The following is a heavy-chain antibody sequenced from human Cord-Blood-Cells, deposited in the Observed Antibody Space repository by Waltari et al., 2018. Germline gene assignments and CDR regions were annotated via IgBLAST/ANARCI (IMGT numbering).Heavy chain of an antibody. Sequence: EVQLLESGGGLVQPGGSLRLSCAASGFTFSSYAMSWVRQAPGKGLEWVSAISGSGGSTYYADSLKGRFTSSRDNSKDTRYLQMNSLRAEDTAEYYGAKDRLNWGWGGDYCDYWGQGTLVTVSS. D-gene: IGHD7-27*01. CDR1: GFTFSSYA. V-gene: IGHV3-23*01. CDR2: ISGSGGST. CDR3: AKDRLNWGWGGDYCDY. J-gene: IGHJ4*02.